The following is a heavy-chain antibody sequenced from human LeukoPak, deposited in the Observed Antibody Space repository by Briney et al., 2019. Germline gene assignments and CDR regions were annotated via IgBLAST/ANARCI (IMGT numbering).Heavy chain of an antibody. D-gene: IGHD2-2*01. Sequence: GGSLRLSCAASGYTFRSYSMSWVRQAPGKGLEWVSSLSVSTYYADSVKGRLTSSRDNSKNTLFLQMNSLRAEDTAVYYCAKASPSSYCGTTSCSVNFDYWGQGTLVIVSS. CDR1: GYTFRSYS. CDR3: AKASPSSYCGTTSCSVNFDY. J-gene: IGHJ4*02. V-gene: IGHV3-23*01. CDR2: LSVST.